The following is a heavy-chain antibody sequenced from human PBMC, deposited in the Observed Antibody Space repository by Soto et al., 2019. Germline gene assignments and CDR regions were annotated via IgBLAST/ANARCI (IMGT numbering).Heavy chain of an antibody. CDR1: GFSFDTYN. CDR2: ISSGRPDI. D-gene: IGHD6-19*01. V-gene: IGHV3-21*02. Sequence: EDQLVESGGGLVKPGGSLRLSCAASGFSFDTYNMNWVRQAPGKGLEWVSSISSGRPDIFYADSVRGRFTISRDDANKSLLLQKNSLRADDTAVYYCARDHLGIAAGDFDLWGQGTLVTVSS. J-gene: IGHJ4*02. CDR3: ARDHLGIAAGDFDL.